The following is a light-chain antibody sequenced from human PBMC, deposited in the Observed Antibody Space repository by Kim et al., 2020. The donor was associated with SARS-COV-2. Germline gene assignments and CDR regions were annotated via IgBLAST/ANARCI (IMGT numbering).Light chain of an antibody. CDR1: QSISTF. Sequence: FSPGEKSPLSCRAGQSISTFLAWYQQRLGQAPKLLIYDTSKRAAGVPARFSASGSGTDFTLTISSLEPDDFATYYCQQRYSWPRTFGQGTKVDIK. CDR3: QQRYSWPRT. J-gene: IGKJ1*01. V-gene: IGKV3-11*01. CDR2: DTS.